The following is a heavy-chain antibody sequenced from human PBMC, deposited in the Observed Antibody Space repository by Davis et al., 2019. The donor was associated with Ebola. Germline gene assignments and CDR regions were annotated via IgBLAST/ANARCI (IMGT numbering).Heavy chain of an antibody. V-gene: IGHV4-30-4*01. CDR2: IYYSGST. D-gene: IGHD2-2*01. CDR3: ARFPIVVEPASIS. CDR1: ACSISSDEYY. J-gene: IGHJ5*02. Sequence: MPSETLSLTCTVSACSISSDEYYWSWIRQPPGKGLEWIAYIYYSGSTYYNPSLKSRVTISVDTSKNQLSLRLTSVIAADSAVYYCARFPIVVEPASISWGQGTLVSVSS.